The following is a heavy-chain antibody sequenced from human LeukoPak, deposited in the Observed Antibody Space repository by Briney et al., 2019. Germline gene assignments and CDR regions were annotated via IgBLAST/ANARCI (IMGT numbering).Heavy chain of an antibody. V-gene: IGHV1-8*01. D-gene: IGHD4-17*01. Sequence: ASVKVSCKNSGYPLSKYDINWGRQGTGQRLEWMGWINPHSGKTGYAQKFQGRVTMTTDTSASTAYMELSSLRSEDTAVYYCARLSSHYGDYKVDPWGQGTLVTVSS. CDR3: ARLSSHYGDYKVDP. CDR1: GYPLSKYD. CDR2: INPHSGKT. J-gene: IGHJ5*02.